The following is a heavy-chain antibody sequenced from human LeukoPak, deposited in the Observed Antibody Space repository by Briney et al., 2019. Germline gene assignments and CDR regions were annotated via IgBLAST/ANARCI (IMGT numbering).Heavy chain of an antibody. CDR1: GGTFSSYA. Sequence: SVKVSCKASGGTFSSYAISWVRQAPGQGLEWMGRIIPIFGTANYAQKFQGRVTITTDESTSTAYMELSSLRSEDTAVYYCARENSGYEGINYHYYYMDVWGKGTTVTVSS. CDR3: ARENSGYEGINYHYYYMDV. CDR2: IIPIFGTA. D-gene: IGHD5-12*01. V-gene: IGHV1-69*05. J-gene: IGHJ6*03.